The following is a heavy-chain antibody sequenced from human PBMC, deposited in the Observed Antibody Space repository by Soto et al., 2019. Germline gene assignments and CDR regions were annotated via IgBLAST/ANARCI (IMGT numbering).Heavy chain of an antibody. D-gene: IGHD3-22*01. CDR1: GGSISSGGYS. Sequence: SETLSLTCAVSGGSISSGGYSWSWIRQPPGKGLEWIGYIYYSGSTYYNPSLKSRVTISVDTSKNQFSLKLSSVTAADTAVYYCARDYYDSSQNYGDAFDIWGQGTMVTVSS. V-gene: IGHV4-30-2*05. CDR3: ARDYYDSSQNYGDAFDI. CDR2: IYYSGST. J-gene: IGHJ3*02.